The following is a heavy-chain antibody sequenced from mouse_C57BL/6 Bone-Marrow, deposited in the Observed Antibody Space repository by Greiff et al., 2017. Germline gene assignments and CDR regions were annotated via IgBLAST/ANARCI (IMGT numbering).Heavy chain of an antibody. CDR2: IYPGSGNT. V-gene: IGHV1-66*01. J-gene: IGHJ3*01. Sequence: QVQLQQSGPELVKPGASVKISCKASGYSFTSYYIHWVKPRHGQGLEWIGWIYPGSGNTKYNEKFKGKATLTADTSSSTAYMQLSSLTSEDSAVYYCLDGTWFAYWGQGTLVTVSA. D-gene: IGHD2-1*01. CDR3: LDGTWFAY. CDR1: GYSFTSYY.